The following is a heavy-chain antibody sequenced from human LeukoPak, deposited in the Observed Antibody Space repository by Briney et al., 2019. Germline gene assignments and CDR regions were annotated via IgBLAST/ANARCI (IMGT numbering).Heavy chain of an antibody. V-gene: IGHV4-38-2*02. J-gene: IGHJ4*02. Sequence: SETLSLTCTVSGYSISSGYYWGWIRQPPGKGLEWIGSIYHSGSTYYDPSLKSRVTISVDTSKNQFSLKLSSVTAADTAVYYCARVSGYDWESFYDYWGQGTLVTVSS. CDR3: ARVSGYDWESFYDY. D-gene: IGHD5-12*01. CDR2: IYHSGST. CDR1: GYSISSGYY.